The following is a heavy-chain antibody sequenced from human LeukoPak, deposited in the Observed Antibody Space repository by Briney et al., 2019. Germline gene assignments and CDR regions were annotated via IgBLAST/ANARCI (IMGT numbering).Heavy chain of an antibody. CDR3: ARFTSSTIANFDY. V-gene: IGHV4-30-2*01. CDR2: IYHSGST. CDR1: GGSISSGGYY. J-gene: IGHJ4*02. Sequence: SETLSLTCTVSGGSISSGGYYWSWIRQPPGKGLEWIGYIYHSGSTYYNPSLKSRVTISVDRSKNQFSLKLSSVTAADTAVYYCARFTSSTIANFDYWGQGTLVTVSS. D-gene: IGHD4/OR15-4a*01.